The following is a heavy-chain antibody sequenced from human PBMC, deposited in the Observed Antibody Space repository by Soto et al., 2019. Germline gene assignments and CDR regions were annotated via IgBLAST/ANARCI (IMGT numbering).Heavy chain of an antibody. CDR1: GFTFSSYW. CDR3: GRDEVRNGVGV. J-gene: IGHJ6*02. CDR2: IKGDGSEK. Sequence: EVRLVESGGGLVQPGGSLRLSCVASGFTFSSYWMSWVRQAPGKGLEWVANIKGDGSEKKYVDSVKGRFTISRDNANKLVDLQMNSLRAEDTALYYCGRDEVRNGVGVWGQGTTVTVSS. V-gene: IGHV3-7*01.